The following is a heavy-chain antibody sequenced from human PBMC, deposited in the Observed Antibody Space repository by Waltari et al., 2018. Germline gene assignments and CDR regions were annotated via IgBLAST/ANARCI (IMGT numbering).Heavy chain of an antibody. D-gene: IGHD6-19*01. Sequence: QVQLVESGGGVVQPGRSLRLSCAASGFTFSSYGLHWVRRAPGKGLEWVAVISYDGSNKYYADSVKGRFTISRDNSKNTLYLQMNSLRAEDTAVYYCAKGTQWLVPQFDYWGQGTLVTVSS. CDR1: GFTFSSYG. CDR2: ISYDGSNK. V-gene: IGHV3-30*18. CDR3: AKGTQWLVPQFDY. J-gene: IGHJ4*02.